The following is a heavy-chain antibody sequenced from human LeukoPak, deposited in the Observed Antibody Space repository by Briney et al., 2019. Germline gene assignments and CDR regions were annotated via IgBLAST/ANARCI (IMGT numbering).Heavy chain of an antibody. CDR2: ISSSGSTI. CDR1: GFTFSDYY. Sequence: GGSLRLSCAASGFTFSDYYMSWIRQAPGKGLEWVSYISSSGSTIYYADSVKGRFTISRDNAKNPLYLQMNSLRAEDRAVYYCARGLWPYYLDYWGQGTLVTVSS. J-gene: IGHJ4*02. V-gene: IGHV3-11*01. D-gene: IGHD3-16*01. CDR3: ARGLWPYYLDY.